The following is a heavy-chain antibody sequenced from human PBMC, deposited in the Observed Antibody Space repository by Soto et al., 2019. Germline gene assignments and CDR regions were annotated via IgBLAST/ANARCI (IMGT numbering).Heavy chain of an antibody. CDR3: ARGRDGYNYEAFDY. D-gene: IGHD5-12*01. CDR1: GFTFSSYG. J-gene: IGHJ4*02. V-gene: IGHV3-33*01. Sequence: GSLRLSCAASGFTFSSYGMHWVRQAPGKGLEWVAVIWYDGSNKYYADSVKGRFTIPRDNSKNTLYLQMNSLRAEDTAVYYCARGRDGYNYEAFDYWGQGT. CDR2: IWYDGSNK.